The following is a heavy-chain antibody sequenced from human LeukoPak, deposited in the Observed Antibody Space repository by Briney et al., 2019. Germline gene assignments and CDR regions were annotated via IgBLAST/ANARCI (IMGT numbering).Heavy chain of an antibody. J-gene: IGHJ2*01. Sequence: GGSLRLSCAASGFTFSSYSMNWVRQAPGKGLEWVSSISSSSSYIYYADSVKGRFTISRDNAKNSLYLQMSSLRAEDTAVYYCARGENWGHQRSYWYFDLWGRGTLVTVSS. CDR3: ARGENWGHQRSYWYFDL. D-gene: IGHD7-27*01. V-gene: IGHV3-21*01. CDR1: GFTFSSYS. CDR2: ISSSSSYI.